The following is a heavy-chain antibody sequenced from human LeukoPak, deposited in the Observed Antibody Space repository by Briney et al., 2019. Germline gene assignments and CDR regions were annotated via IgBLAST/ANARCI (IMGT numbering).Heavy chain of an antibody. D-gene: IGHD3-10*01. CDR1: GGSFSGYY. V-gene: IGHV4-34*01. CDR2: INHSGST. CDR3: ARGKYYYGSGTYYTRSYDWYFDL. Sequence: SETLSLTCAVYGGSFSGYYWSWIRQPPGKGLEWIGEINHSGSTNYNPSLKSRVSTSVDTSKNQFSLKLSSVTAADTAVYYCARGKYYYGSGTYYTRSYDWYFDLWGRGTLVTVSS. J-gene: IGHJ2*01.